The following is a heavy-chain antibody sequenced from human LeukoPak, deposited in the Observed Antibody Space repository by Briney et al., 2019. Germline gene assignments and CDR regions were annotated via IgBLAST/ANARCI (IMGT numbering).Heavy chain of an antibody. CDR1: GFTFGDYF. CDR2: IRSKACGGTT. Sequence: GGSLRLSCTASGFTFGDYFMSWVRQAPGKGLEWVSFIRSKACGGTTEYAASVKGRFTISRDDSKSIAYLQMSSLKTEDTAVYYCTRGYRSGTINPFFDYWGQGILVAVSS. D-gene: IGHD1-7*01. J-gene: IGHJ4*02. V-gene: IGHV3-49*04. CDR3: TRGYRSGTINPFFDY.